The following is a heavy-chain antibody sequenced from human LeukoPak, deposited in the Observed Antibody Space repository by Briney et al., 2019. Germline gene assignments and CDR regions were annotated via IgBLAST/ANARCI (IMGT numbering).Heavy chain of an antibody. CDR3: ARNVPSTGDFVY. D-gene: IGHD3-10*01. CDR1: GNTFTSYD. V-gene: IGHV1-8*01. CDR2: MNPNSGNT. Sequence: ASVKVSCKASGNTFTSYDINWVRQATGQGLEWMGWMNPNSGNTGYAQKFQGRVTMTRDTSISTAYMELSSLTSEDTAVYYCARNVPSTGDFVYWGQGTLVTVSS. J-gene: IGHJ4*02.